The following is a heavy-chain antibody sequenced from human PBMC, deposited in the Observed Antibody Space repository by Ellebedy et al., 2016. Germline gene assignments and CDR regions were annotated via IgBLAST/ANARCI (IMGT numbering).Heavy chain of an antibody. J-gene: IGHJ5*02. Sequence: ASVKVSCKASEYTFTSYAMHWVRQAPGQRLEWMGWINAGNGNTKYSQKFQGRVTITRDTSASTAYVELSSLRSEDTAVYYCARERKLGGTSSWFDPWGQGTLVTVSS. CDR2: INAGNGNT. CDR1: EYTFTSYA. V-gene: IGHV1-3*01. CDR3: ARERKLGGTSSWFDP. D-gene: IGHD1-26*01.